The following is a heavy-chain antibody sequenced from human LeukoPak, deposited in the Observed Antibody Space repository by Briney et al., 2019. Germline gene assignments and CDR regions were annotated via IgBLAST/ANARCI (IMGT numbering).Heavy chain of an antibody. CDR3: ARPGQLEGSIDY. CDR1: GGSISSSSYY. Sequence: PSETLSLTCTVSGGSISSSSYYWGWIRQPPGKGLEWIGSIYYSGSTYYNPSLKSRVAISVDTSKNQFSLKLSSVTAADTAVYYCARPGQLEGSIDYWGQGTLVTVSS. D-gene: IGHD1-1*01. V-gene: IGHV4-39*01. J-gene: IGHJ4*02. CDR2: IYYSGST.